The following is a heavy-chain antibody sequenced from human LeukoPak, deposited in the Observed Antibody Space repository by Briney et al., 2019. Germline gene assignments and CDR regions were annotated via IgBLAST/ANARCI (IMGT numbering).Heavy chain of an antibody. CDR2: ISGAGGST. CDR3: VRDLVIFEY. CDR1: GFTFSNYA. J-gene: IGHJ4*02. V-gene: IGHV3-23*01. Sequence: PGGSPRLSCTSSGFTFSNYAMTWVRQAPGKGLEWVSTISGAGGSTYYADSVEGRFTISRDNSKNTLSLQMNSLRAEDTAIYYCVRDLVIFEYWGQGTLVTVSS.